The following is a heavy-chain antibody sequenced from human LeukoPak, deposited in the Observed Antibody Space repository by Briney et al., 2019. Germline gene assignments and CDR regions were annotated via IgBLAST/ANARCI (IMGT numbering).Heavy chain of an antibody. D-gene: IGHD6-6*01. J-gene: IGHJ6*02. CDR1: GFTFSSYW. CDR2: EKQDGSEE. V-gene: IGHV3-7*05. CDR3: ARDPYSSTWSYGMDV. Sequence: PGGSLRLSCAASGFTFSSYWMSWVRQAAGKGLEWVANEKQDGSEEVYVYSVKGRFTISRDNAKNSLFLQMNTLRAEDTAVYYCARDPYSSTWSYGMDVWGQGTTVTVSS.